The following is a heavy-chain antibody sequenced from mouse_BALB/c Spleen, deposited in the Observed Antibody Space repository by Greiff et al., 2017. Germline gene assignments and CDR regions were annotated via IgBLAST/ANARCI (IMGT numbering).Heavy chain of an antibody. CDR2: IWTGGGT. J-gene: IGHJ2*01. CDR3: VRDGNYGGYCDY. Sequence: VQRVESGPGLVAPSQSLSITCTVSGFSLTSYDISWIRQPPGKGLEWLGVIWTGGGTNYNSAFMSRLSISKDNSKSQVFLKMNSLQTDDTAIYYCVRDGNYGGYCDYWGQGTTLTVSA. CDR1: GFSLTSYD. D-gene: IGHD2-1*01. V-gene: IGHV2-9-2*01.